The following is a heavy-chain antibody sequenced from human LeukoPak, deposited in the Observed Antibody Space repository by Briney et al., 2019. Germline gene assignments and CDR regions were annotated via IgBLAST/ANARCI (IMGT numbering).Heavy chain of an antibody. CDR3: ARAGMYYYDSSGYYLWFDP. D-gene: IGHD3-22*01. J-gene: IGHJ5*02. Sequence: SQTLSLTCTVSGGSISSGSYYWSWIRQPAGKGLEWIGRIYTSGSTNYNPSLKSRVTISVDTSKNQFSLKLSSVTAADTAVYYCARAGMYYYDSSGYYLWFDPWGQGTLVTVSS. CDR1: GGSISSGSYY. CDR2: IYTSGST. V-gene: IGHV4-61*02.